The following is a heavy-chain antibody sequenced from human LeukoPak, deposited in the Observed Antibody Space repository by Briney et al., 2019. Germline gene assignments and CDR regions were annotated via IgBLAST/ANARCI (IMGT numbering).Heavy chain of an antibody. CDR3: ARGGQPQLVLRSAFNI. J-gene: IGHJ3*02. D-gene: IGHD6-13*01. V-gene: IGHV1-18*01. CDR2: ISAYNGNT. Sequence: ASVKVSCKASGYTFTSYGISWVRQAPGQGLEWMGWISAYNGNTNYAQKLQGRVTMTTDTSTSTAYMELRSLRSDDTAGYYCARGGQPQLVLRSAFNIWAQGKMATVSS. CDR1: GYTFTSYG.